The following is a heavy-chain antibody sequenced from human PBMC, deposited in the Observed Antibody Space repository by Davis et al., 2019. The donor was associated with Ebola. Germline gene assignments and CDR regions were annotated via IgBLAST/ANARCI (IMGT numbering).Heavy chain of an antibody. CDR2: ISSSGSTI. Sequence: PGGSLRLSCAASGFTFSSYEMNWVRQAPGKGLEWVSYISSSGSTIYYADSVKGRFTISRDNAKNSLYLQMNSLRAEDTAVYYCARDLSLWRDFWSGYTGYWGQGTLVTVSS. V-gene: IGHV3-48*03. J-gene: IGHJ4*02. CDR3: ARDLSLWRDFWSGYTGY. CDR1: GFTFSSYE. D-gene: IGHD3-3*01.